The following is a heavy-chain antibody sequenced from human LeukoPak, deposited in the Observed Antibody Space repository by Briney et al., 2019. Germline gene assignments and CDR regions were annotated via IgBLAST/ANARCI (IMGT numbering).Heavy chain of an antibody. CDR1: GFTFSSYW. J-gene: IGHJ3*02. D-gene: IGHD6-19*01. CDR3: ARDRAVADAFDI. CDR2: INSDGSST. Sequence: GGSLRLSCAASGFTFSSYWMHWVRQAPGKGLVWVSRINSDGSSTSYADSVKGRFTISRDNAKNTLYLQMISLRAEDTAVYYCARDRAVADAFDIWGQGTMVTVSS. V-gene: IGHV3-74*01.